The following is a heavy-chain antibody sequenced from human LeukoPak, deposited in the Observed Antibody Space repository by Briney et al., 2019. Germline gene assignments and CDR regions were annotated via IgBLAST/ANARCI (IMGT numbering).Heavy chain of an antibody. Sequence: GGSLRLSCAASGFTFNNYAMSWVRQAPGKGLEWVSAISGSGGSTYYADSVKGRFTISRDNSKNTLYLQMNNLRAEDTAVYYCAKRDGYNPYFDYWGQGTLVTVSS. CDR2: ISGSGGST. D-gene: IGHD5-24*01. CDR1: GFTFNNYA. CDR3: AKRDGYNPYFDY. J-gene: IGHJ4*02. V-gene: IGHV3-23*01.